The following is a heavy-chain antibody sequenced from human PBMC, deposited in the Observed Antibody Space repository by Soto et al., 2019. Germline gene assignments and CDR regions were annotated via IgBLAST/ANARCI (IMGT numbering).Heavy chain of an antibody. V-gene: IGHV1-18*01. CDR3: ARTVAGYFDY. CDR1: GYTFTSSC. D-gene: IGHD6-19*01. Sequence: ASVKVSCKASGYTFTSSCISGVRQAPGQGPEWMGWISTYNGNTNYAQNLQGRVTMTTDTSTSTAYMELRGLRSDDTAVYYCARTVAGYFDYWGQGTLVTVSS. J-gene: IGHJ4*02. CDR2: ISTYNGNT.